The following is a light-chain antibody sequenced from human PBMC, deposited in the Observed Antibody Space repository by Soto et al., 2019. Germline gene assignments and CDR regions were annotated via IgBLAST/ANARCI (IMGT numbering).Light chain of an antibody. V-gene: IGKV1-39*01. Sequence: DIQMTKSPSSLSASVGDRVTITCRASQSISSYLNWYQQKPGKAPKLLIYAASSLQSGVPSRFSGSGSGTDFTLTISSLQPEDFATYYCQQSYSTPGWTFGQGTKVEIK. CDR1: QSISSY. CDR3: QQSYSTPGWT. CDR2: AAS. J-gene: IGKJ1*01.